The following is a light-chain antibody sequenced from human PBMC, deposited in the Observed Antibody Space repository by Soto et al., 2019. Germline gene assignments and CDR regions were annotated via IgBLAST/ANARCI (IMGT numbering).Light chain of an antibody. CDR3: QQRSNWPPIT. V-gene: IGKV3-11*01. J-gene: IGKJ5*01. CDR1: QSVKTF. Sequence: EIVLTQSPGTLSLSPGQGATLSCRASQSVKTFLVWYQQRPGQAPRLLIYDASHRAAGIPARFSGSGFGTDFTLTISSLEPEDAAVYYCQQRSNWPPITFGQGTRLENK. CDR2: DAS.